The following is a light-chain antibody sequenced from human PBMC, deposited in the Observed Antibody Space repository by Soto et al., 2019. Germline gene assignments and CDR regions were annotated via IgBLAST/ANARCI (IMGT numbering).Light chain of an antibody. Sequence: DIQMTQSPSSLSASAGDRVTITCRASQSISSSLNWYQQKPGKAPKPLIYAASSLQRVVPSRFSGRGSGTDFTLTINGLQSDDFASYYCLQRDSTPLTFGQGTKVQI. CDR1: QSISSS. CDR2: AAS. V-gene: IGKV1-39*01. CDR3: LQRDSTPLT. J-gene: IGKJ1*01.